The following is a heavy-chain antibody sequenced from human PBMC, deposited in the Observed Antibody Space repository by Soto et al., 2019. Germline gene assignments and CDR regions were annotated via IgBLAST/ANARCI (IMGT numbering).Heavy chain of an antibody. D-gene: IGHD3-10*01. J-gene: IGHJ6*03. Sequence: DVQLVESGGGLVQPGRSLRLSCAASGFAFNDYAMHWVRQAPGKGLEWVAGISWHSANIAYADSVKGRFTISRDNAKNSLYLQMNSLRSEDTAFYYCAKDAVGSHYFYYMDVWGKGTAVPVSS. CDR1: GFAFNDYA. CDR2: ISWHSANI. CDR3: AKDAVGSHYFYYMDV. V-gene: IGHV3-9*01.